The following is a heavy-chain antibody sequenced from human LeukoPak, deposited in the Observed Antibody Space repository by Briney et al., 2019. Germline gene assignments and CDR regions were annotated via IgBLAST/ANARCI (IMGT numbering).Heavy chain of an antibody. V-gene: IGHV1-18*01. CDR3: AKRSQYYDILTGYYRPDAFDI. CDR2: ISGYSSNT. Sequence: ASVKVSCKASGYTFTNYDITWVRQAPGQGLEWMGWISGYSSNTNYAQNLQGRVTMTTDTSTSTAYMELRSLRSDDTAVYYCAKRSQYYDILTGYYRPDAFDIWGQGTMVTVSS. CDR1: GYTFTNYD. J-gene: IGHJ3*02. D-gene: IGHD3-9*01.